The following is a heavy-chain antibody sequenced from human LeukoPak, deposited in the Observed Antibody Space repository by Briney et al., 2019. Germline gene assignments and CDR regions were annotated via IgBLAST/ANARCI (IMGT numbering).Heavy chain of an antibody. CDR3: ARDNYDMYYFDY. V-gene: IGHV3-9*01. J-gene: IGHJ4*02. CDR1: GFTFDDYA. D-gene: IGHD3-9*01. CDR2: ISWNSGSI. Sequence: GGSLRLSCAASGFTFDDYAMHWVRQAPGKGLEWVSGISWNSGSIGYADSVKGRFTISRDNAKNSLYLQMNSLRAEDTAVYYCARDNYDMYYFDYWGQGTLVTVSS.